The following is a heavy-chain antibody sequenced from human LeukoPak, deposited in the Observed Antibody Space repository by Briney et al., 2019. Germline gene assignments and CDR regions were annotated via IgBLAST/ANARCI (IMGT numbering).Heavy chain of an antibody. CDR2: INHSGST. V-gene: IGHV4-34*01. Sequence: LETLSLTCAVYGGSFSGYYWSWIRQPPGKGLEWIGEINHSGSTNYNPSLKSRVTISVDTSKNQFSLKLSSVTAADTAVYYCARQVGYYDSSGELVELWGQGTLVTVSS. D-gene: IGHD3-22*01. CDR3: ARQVGYYDSSGELVEL. J-gene: IGHJ4*02. CDR1: GGSFSGYY.